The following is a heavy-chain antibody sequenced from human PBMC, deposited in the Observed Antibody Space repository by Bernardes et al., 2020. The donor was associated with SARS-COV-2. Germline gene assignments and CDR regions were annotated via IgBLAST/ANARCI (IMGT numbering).Heavy chain of an antibody. CDR3: ARASLGGSYPN. CDR2: INPNSGGT. J-gene: IGHJ4*02. CDR1: GYTFTDYF. D-gene: IGHD1-26*01. V-gene: IGHV1-2*02. Sequence: ASVKVSCKAPGYTFTDYFMHWVRQAPGQGLKWMGWINPNSGGTNYAQKFQGRVTMTRDTSISTVYMELSRLRSDDTALYYCARASLGGSYPNWGQGTLVTVSS.